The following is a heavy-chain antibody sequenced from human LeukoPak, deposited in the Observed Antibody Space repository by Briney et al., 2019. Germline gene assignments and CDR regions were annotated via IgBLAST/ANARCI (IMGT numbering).Heavy chain of an antibody. Sequence: SETLSLTCTVSGGSISSSTYYWGWIRQPPGKGLEWIGEINHSGSTNYNPSLKSRVTISVDTSKNQFSLKLSSVTAADTAVYYCARTRGYSFIWGQGTLVTVSS. CDR1: GGSISSSTYY. J-gene: IGHJ4*02. V-gene: IGHV4-39*07. CDR2: INHSGST. CDR3: ARTRGYSFI. D-gene: IGHD5-18*01.